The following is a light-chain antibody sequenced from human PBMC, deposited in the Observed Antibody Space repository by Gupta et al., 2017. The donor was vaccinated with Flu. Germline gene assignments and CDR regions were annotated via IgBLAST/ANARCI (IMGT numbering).Light chain of an antibody. V-gene: IGLV3-25*03. J-gene: IGLJ2*01. CDR3: QSADSSGTYVV. CDR1: ALPNQY. CDR2: KDC. Sequence: GDALPNQYAYWYQQKPGQSPVLVIYKDCERPSGIPERFSGSSSGTTGTLTISGVQAEDEADYYCQSADSSGTYVVFGGGTKLTVL.